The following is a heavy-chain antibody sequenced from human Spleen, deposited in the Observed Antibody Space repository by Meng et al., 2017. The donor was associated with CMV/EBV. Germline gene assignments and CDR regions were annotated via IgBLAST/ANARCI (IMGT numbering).Heavy chain of an antibody. J-gene: IGHJ4*02. Sequence: GESLKISCAASAFTVSSNEMRWVRLAPGKGLEWVSSISSSGGTTQYSDSVKGRFTISRDNAKNSVSLLLNSLRVEDTAFYYCARDALSSGGDYWGQGALVTVSS. D-gene: IGHD6-19*01. CDR3: ARDALSSGGDY. CDR1: AFTVSSNE. V-gene: IGHV3-48*03. CDR2: ISSSGGTT.